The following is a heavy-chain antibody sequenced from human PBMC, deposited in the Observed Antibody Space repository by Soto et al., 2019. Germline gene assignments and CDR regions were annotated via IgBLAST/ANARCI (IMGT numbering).Heavy chain of an antibody. V-gene: IGHV1-8*01. D-gene: IGHD2-15*01. CDR1: GYTFTSYD. J-gene: IGHJ6*03. CDR2: MNPNSGNT. Sequence: ASVKVSCKASGYTFTSYDINWVRQATGQGLEWMGWMNPNSGNTGYAQKFQGRVTMTRNTSISTAYMELSSLRSEDTAVYYCARGLDYSPTYYYYYMDVWGKGTMVTVSS. CDR3: ARGLDYSPTYYYYYMDV.